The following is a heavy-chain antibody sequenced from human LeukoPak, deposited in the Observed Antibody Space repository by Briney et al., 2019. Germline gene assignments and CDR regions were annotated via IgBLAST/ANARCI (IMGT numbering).Heavy chain of an antibody. CDR2: IIPIFGTA. CDR3: ASYYDSCGYYGTMAVFDY. CDR1: GGTFSSYA. V-gene: IGHV1-69*05. Sequence: GASVKVSCKASGGTFSSYAISWVRQAPGQGLEWMGGIIPIFGTANYAQKFQGRVTITTDESTSTAYMELSSLRSEDTAVYYCASYYDSCGYYGTMAVFDYWGQGSLVTVSS. J-gene: IGHJ4*02. D-gene: IGHD3-22*01.